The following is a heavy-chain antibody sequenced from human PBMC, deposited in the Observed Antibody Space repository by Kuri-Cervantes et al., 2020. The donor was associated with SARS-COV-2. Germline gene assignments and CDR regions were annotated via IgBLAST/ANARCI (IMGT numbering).Heavy chain of an antibody. J-gene: IGHJ6*03. CDR2: IYYSGST. D-gene: IGHD6-13*01. Sequence: ESLKISCAASGFTFSSYAMSWIRQPPGKGLEWIGYIYYSGSTNYNPSLKSRVTISVDTSKNQFSLKLSSVTAADTAVYYCARGSYSSSWYLPKSYYYYYYMDVWGKGTTVTVSS. V-gene: IGHV4-59*12. CDR1: GFTFSSYA. CDR3: ARGSYSSSWYLPKSYYYYYYMDV.